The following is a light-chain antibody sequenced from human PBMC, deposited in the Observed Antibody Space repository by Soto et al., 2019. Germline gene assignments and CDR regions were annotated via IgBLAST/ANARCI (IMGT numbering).Light chain of an antibody. CDR3: QQSYSSPET. J-gene: IGKJ1*01. V-gene: IGKV1-39*01. CDR2: AAS. Sequence: DIQMTQSPSSLSASVGDRVTITCRASQSIDNYLNLYQQKPGKAPNLLIYAASTLLSGVPSRFIGRRAWSHFTLTISSLQPEDFASYYCQQSYSSPETFGQGTKGEIK. CDR1: QSIDNY.